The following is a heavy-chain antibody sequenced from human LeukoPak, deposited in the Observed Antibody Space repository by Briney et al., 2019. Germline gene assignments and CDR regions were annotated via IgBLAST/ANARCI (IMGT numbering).Heavy chain of an antibody. CDR1: GGSFSGYY. J-gene: IGHJ4*02. V-gene: IGHV4-34*01. CDR3: ARGWSY. CDR2: INHSGST. D-gene: IGHD2-8*02. Sequence: PSETLSLTCAVYGGSFSGYYWSWIRQPPGKGLEWIGEINHSGSTNYNPSLKSRVTISVDTSKNQFSLKLSSVTAADTAVYYCARGWSYWGQGTLVTVSS.